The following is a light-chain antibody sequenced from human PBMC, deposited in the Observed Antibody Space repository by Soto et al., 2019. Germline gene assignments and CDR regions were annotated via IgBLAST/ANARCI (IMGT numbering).Light chain of an antibody. J-gene: IGLJ2*01. CDR1: SSDVGGYNY. CDR3: SSYTSSSTVV. V-gene: IGLV2-14*01. Sequence: QSALTQPASVSGSPGQSITISCTGTSSDVGGYNYVYWYQQHPGKAPKLMIYDVSNRPSGVSNRFSGSKYGNTASLTISGHRAEDEADYYCSSYTSSSTVVFGGGTKLTVL. CDR2: DVS.